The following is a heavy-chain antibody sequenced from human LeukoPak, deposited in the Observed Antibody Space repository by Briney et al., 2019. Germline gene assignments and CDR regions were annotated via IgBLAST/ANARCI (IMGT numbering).Heavy chain of an antibody. J-gene: IGHJ3*02. D-gene: IGHD7-27*01. CDR3: ARPRANWGQRGAFDI. V-gene: IGHV4-39*07. CDR2: INHSGIT. CDR1: GGSISSSTYY. Sequence: SETLSLTCTVSGGSISSSTYYWGWIRQPPGKGLEWIGEINHSGITNYNPSLKSRVTISVDTSKNQFSLKLSSVTAADTAVYYCARPRANWGQRGAFDIWGQGTMVTVSS.